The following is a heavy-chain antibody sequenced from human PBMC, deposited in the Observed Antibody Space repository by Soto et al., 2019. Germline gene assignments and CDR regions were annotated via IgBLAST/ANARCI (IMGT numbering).Heavy chain of an antibody. D-gene: IGHD3-3*01. Sequence: QVQLVQSGAEVKKPGASVKVSCKASGYTFTSYYMHWVRQAPGQGLEWMGIINPSGGSTSYAQKFQGSVTMTRDTSTSTVYMELSSLRSEDTAVYYCARANRFGGMDVWGQGTTVTVSS. V-gene: IGHV1-46*01. J-gene: IGHJ6*02. CDR1: GYTFTSYY. CDR3: ARANRFGGMDV. CDR2: INPSGGST.